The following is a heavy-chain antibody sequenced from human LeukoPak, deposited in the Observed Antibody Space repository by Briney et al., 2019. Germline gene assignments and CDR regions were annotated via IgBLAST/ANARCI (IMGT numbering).Heavy chain of an antibody. V-gene: IGHV1-2*04. CDR3: ARETKGATTELDY. CDR1: GYTFTGYY. CDR2: INPNSGGT. J-gene: IGHJ4*02. D-gene: IGHD4-17*01. Sequence: ASVKVSCKASGYTFTGYYMHWVRQAPGQGLEWMGWINPNSGGTNYAQKFQGWVTMTRDTSISTAYMELSRLRSDDTAVYYCARETKGATTELDYWGQGTLVTVPS.